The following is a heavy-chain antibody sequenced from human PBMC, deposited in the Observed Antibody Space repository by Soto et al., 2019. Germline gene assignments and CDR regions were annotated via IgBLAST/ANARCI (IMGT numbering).Heavy chain of an antibody. J-gene: IGHJ3*02. CDR1: GGSISSYY. Sequence: PSETLSLTCTVSGGSISSYYWSWIRQPPGKGLEWIGYIYYSGSTNYNPSLKSRVTISVDTSKNQFSLKLSSVTAADTAVYYCARGTDSSSGFDAFDIWGQGTMVPVSS. V-gene: IGHV4-59*01. CDR2: IYYSGST. D-gene: IGHD6-13*01. CDR3: ARGTDSSSGFDAFDI.